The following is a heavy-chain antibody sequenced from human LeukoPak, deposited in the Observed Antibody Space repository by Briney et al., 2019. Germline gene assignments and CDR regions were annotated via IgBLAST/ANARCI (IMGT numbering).Heavy chain of an antibody. J-gene: IGHJ6*02. CDR2: ISYDGSNK. CDR1: GFTFSSYA. D-gene: IGHD3-3*01. Sequence: GRPLRLSCAASGFTFSSYAMHWVRQAPGKGLEWVAVISYDGSNKYYADSVKGRFTISRDNSKNTLYLQMNSLRAEDTAVYYCARDPGIWSGYPYYYYGMDVWGQGTTVTVSS. CDR3: ARDPGIWSGYPYYYYGMDV. V-gene: IGHV3-30-3*01.